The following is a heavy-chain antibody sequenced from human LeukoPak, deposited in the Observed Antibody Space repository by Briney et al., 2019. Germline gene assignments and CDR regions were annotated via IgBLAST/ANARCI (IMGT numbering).Heavy chain of an antibody. J-gene: IGHJ4*02. CDR1: GGSISSYY. CDR3: ARDRVPAAPFDY. D-gene: IGHD2-2*01. Sequence: SETLSLTCTVSGGSISSYYWSWIRQPAGKGLEWIGRIYTSGSTNYNPSLKSRVTISVDTSKNQFSLKLSSVTAADTAVYYCARDRVPAAPFDYWGQGTLVTVSS. CDR2: IYTSGST. V-gene: IGHV4-4*07.